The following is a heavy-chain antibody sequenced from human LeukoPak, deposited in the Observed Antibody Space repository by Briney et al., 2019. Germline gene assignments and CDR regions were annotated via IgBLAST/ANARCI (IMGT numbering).Heavy chain of an antibody. CDR3: ARGILGKGYFDL. CDR2: IKHSGSS. V-gene: IGHV4-34*01. D-gene: IGHD3-3*01. J-gene: IGHJ2*01. CDR1: GGSFRDYY. Sequence: SETLSLTCVVYGGSFRDYYWSWIRQTPGEGLQWIGGIKHSGSSDFNPSLKSRVTMSIDTSKNQFSLKLTSVTAADTALYYCARGILGKGYFDLWGRDTLVTVSS.